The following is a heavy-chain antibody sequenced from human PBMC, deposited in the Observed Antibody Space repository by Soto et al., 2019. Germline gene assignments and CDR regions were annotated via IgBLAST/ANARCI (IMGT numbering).Heavy chain of an antibody. CDR2: IYYSGST. D-gene: IGHD3-3*01. CDR3: ARGGSGYYNPFDY. Sequence: LSLTCTVSGGSISSYYWSWIRQPPGKGLEWIGYIYYSGSTNYNPSLKSRVTISVDKSKNQFSLKLSSVTAADTAVYYCARGGSGYYNPFDYWGQGTLVTVSS. J-gene: IGHJ4*02. CDR1: GGSISSYY. V-gene: IGHV4-59*01.